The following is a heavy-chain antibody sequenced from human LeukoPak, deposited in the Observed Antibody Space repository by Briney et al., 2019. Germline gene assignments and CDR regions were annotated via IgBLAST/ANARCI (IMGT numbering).Heavy chain of an antibody. Sequence: ASVKVSCKASGYSFTTYSIIWVRQAPGQGLEWMVWISADNGKRNYVQKFQGRVTMTTDTSTSTAYMELRSLRSDDTAVYYCPRDLSSNVAVTEYHYYAMDVWGQGNTVTVSS. CDR1: GYSFTTYS. D-gene: IGHD6-19*01. J-gene: IGHJ6*02. CDR2: ISADNGKR. CDR3: PRDLSSNVAVTEYHYYAMDV. V-gene: IGHV1-18*01.